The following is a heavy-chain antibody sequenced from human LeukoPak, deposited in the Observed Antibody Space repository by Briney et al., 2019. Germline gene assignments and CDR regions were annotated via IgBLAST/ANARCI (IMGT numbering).Heavy chain of an antibody. CDR1: GDSVTANSAA. CDR3: ASGYQLHD. D-gene: IGHD3-22*01. CDR2: TYYRSKWYS. V-gene: IGHV6-1*01. J-gene: IGHJ4*02. Sequence: SQTLPLTCAISGDSVTANSAAWNWIRHSPSRGLEWLGRTYYRSKWYSDYAVSVQSRIIISADTSKNQFSLQLNSVTPEDTAVYYCASGYQLHDWGQGTLVTVSS.